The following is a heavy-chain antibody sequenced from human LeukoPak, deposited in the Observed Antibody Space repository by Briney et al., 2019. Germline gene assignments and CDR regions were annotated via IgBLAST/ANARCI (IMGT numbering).Heavy chain of an antibody. V-gene: IGHV5-51*01. CDR3: ARAGYSSGWSEDYYYGMDV. D-gene: IGHD6-19*01. CDR1: GHSFTSYW. CDR2: IYPGDSDT. Sequence: GESLKISCKGSGHSFTSYWIGWVRQMPGKGLEWMGIIYPGDSDTRYSPSFQGQVTISADKSISTAYLQWSSLKASDTAMYYCARAGYSSGWSEDYYYGMDVWGQGTTVTVSS. J-gene: IGHJ6*02.